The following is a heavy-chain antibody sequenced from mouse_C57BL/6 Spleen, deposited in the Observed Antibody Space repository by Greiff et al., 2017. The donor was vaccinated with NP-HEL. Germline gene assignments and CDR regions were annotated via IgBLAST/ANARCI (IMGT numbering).Heavy chain of an antibody. CDR1: GYTFTEYT. Sequence: VKLMESGAELVKPGASVKLSCKASGYTFTEYTIHWVKQRSGQGLEWIGWFYPGSGSIKYNEKFKDKATLTADKSSSTVYMELSRLTSEDSAVYFCARHEGYGSSYDYWGQGTTLTVSS. D-gene: IGHD1-1*01. J-gene: IGHJ2*01. CDR2: FYPGSGSI. V-gene: IGHV1-62-2*01. CDR3: ARHEGYGSSYDY.